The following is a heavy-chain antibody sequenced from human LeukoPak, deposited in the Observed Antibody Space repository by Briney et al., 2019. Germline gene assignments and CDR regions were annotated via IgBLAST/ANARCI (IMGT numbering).Heavy chain of an antibody. CDR1: GFTFSSYA. CDR2: ISGSGGST. D-gene: IGHD6-13*01. CDR3: ARVYSSSWYEGTLDPPDY. J-gene: IGHJ4*02. Sequence: PGGSLRLSCAASGFTFSSYAMSWVRQAPGKGLEWVSAISGSGGSTYYADSVKGRFTISRDNSKNTLYLQMNSLRAEDTAVYYCARVYSSSWYEGTLDPPDYWGQGTLVTVSS. V-gene: IGHV3-23*01.